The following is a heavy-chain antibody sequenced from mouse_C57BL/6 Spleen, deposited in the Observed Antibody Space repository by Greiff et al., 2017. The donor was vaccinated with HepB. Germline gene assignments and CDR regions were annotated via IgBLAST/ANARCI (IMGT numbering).Heavy chain of an antibody. J-gene: IGHJ1*03. Sequence: EVQGVESGGGLVKPGGSLKLSCAASGFTFSSYAMSWVRLTPEKRLEWVATISDGGSYTYYPDNVKGRFTISRDNAKNNLYLQMSHLKSEDTAMYYCARDEILRYFDVWGTGTTVTVSS. CDR3: ARDEILRYFDV. CDR2: ISDGGSYT. D-gene: IGHD1-1*01. V-gene: IGHV5-4*01. CDR1: GFTFSSYA.